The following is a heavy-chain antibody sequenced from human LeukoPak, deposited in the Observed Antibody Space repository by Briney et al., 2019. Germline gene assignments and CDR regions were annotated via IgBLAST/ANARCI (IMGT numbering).Heavy chain of an antibody. CDR3: AKGLGYGDYVYYFDY. CDR1: GFTFDDYA. CDR2: ISWNSGSI. J-gene: IGHJ4*02. D-gene: IGHD4-17*01. V-gene: IGHV3-9*01. Sequence: GRSLRLSCAASGFTFDDYAMHWARQAPGKGLEWVSGISWNSGSIGYADSVKGRFTISRDNAKNSLYLQMNSLRAEDTALYYCAKGLGYGDYVYYFDYWGQGTLVTVSS.